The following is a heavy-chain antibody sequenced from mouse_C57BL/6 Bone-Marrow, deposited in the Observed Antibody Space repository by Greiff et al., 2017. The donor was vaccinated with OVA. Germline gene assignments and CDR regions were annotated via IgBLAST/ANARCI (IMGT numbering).Heavy chain of an antibody. D-gene: IGHD1-1*01. CDR1: GFSLTSYG. J-gene: IGHJ3*01. CDR2: IRSGGST. V-gene: IGHV2-2*01. CDR3: ARRGTTVVAPAY. Sequence: VKLVESGPGLVQPSQSLSLTCTVSGFSLTSYGVHWVRQSPGKGLEWLGVIRSGGSTDYNAAFISRLSIIKNKSKSQVFFKMNSLQADDTAIYDCARRGTTVVAPAYWGQGTLVTVSA.